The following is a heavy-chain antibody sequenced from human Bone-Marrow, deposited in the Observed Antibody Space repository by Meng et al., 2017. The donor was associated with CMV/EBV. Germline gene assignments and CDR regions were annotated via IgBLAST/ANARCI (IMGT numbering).Heavy chain of an antibody. CDR1: GFTFSSYA. Sequence: GESRKISCAASGFTFSSYAMHWVRQAPGKGLEWVAVISYDGSNKYYADSVKGRFTISRDNSKNTLYLQMNSLRAEDTAVYYCARDGAIAAAGTGDYWGQGTLVTVSS. V-gene: IGHV3-30-3*01. CDR3: ARDGAIAAAGTGDY. J-gene: IGHJ4*02. CDR2: ISYDGSNK. D-gene: IGHD6-13*01.